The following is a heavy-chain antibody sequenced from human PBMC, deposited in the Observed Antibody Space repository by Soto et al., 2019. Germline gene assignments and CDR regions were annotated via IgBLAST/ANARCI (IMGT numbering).Heavy chain of an antibody. V-gene: IGHV1-58*01. J-gene: IGHJ6*02. D-gene: IGHD3-10*01. CDR3: AAGIITMVRGVMNYYYGMDV. CDR1: GVTLNSSA. Sequence: GTPAEVRCKESGVTLNSSAVWWARQERGQRLEWIGWIVVGSGNTNYAQKFQERVTITRDMSTSTAYMELSSLRSEDTAVYYCAAGIITMVRGVMNYYYGMDVWGQGTTVSVSS. CDR2: IVVGSGNT.